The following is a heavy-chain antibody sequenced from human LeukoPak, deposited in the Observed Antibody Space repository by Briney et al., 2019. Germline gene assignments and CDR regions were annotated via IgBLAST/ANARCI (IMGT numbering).Heavy chain of an antibody. CDR3: VRRHPPPSSRPTSYGMDV. CDR1: GFTFSGYW. V-gene: IGHV3-74*01. CDR2: INTDGSST. Sequence: TGGSLRLSCAASGFTFSGYWMHWVRQAPGKGLVWVSRINTDGSSTTYADSVKGRFAISRDNAKNTLYLQMNSLRVEDTAVYHCVRRHPPPSSRPTSYGMDVWGQGTTVTVSS. J-gene: IGHJ6*02.